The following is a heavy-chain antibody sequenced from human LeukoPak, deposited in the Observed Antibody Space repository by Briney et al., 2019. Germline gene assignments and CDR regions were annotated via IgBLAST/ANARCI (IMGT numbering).Heavy chain of an antibody. CDR1: GYTFTGYY. J-gene: IGHJ5*02. V-gene: IGHV1-2*02. CDR2: INPNSGGT. D-gene: IGHD1-26*01. Sequence: ASVKVSCKASGYTFTGYYMHSVRQAPGQGLEGMGWINPNSGGTNYAQKFQGRVTMTRDTSISTAYMELSRLRSDDTAVYYCARGGSYSSWWFDPWGQGTLVTVSS. CDR3: ARGGSYSSWWFDP.